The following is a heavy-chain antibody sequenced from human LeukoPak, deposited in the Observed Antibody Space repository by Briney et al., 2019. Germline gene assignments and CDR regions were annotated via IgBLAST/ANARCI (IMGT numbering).Heavy chain of an antibody. CDR1: GFTFSSYE. D-gene: IGHD3-22*01. J-gene: IGHJ6*02. Sequence: GGSLRLSCAASGFTFSSYEMNWVRQAPGKGLEWVSYISSSGSTIYYADSVKGRFTISRDNAKNSLYLQMNSLRAEDTAVYYCARGYYYDSSGYHGDYYGMDVWGQGTTVTVSS. CDR3: ARGYYYDSSGYHGDYYGMDV. CDR2: ISSSGSTI. V-gene: IGHV3-48*03.